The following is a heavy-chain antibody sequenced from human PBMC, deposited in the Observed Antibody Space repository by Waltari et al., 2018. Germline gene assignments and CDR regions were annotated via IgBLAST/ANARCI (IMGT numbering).Heavy chain of an antibody. Sequence: EVQLVESGGALVQPGGSLRLSCAASGFSFRSYSMNWVRQAPGKGLEWVSYISSSSGTIYYADSVKGRFTISRDNGRKSLYLQMSSLRAEDTAVYYCAGGDSSNWPRFFDYWGQGTLVTVSS. J-gene: IGHJ4*02. CDR3: AGGDSSNWPRFFDY. D-gene: IGHD6-13*01. CDR2: ISSSSGTI. V-gene: IGHV3-48*04. CDR1: GFSFRSYS.